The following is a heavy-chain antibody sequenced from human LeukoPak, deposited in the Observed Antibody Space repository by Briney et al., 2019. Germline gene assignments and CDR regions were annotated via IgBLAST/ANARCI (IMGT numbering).Heavy chain of an antibody. CDR3: ARVPPYELGITNRFDP. D-gene: IGHD1-14*01. CDR1: GGSISSSSYY. Sequence: SETLSLTCTVSGGSISSSSYYWGWIRQPPGKGLEWIGSIYYSGSTYYNPSLKSRVTISVDTSKNQFSLKLSSVTAADTAVYYCARVPPYELGITNRFDPWGQGTLVTVSS. J-gene: IGHJ5*02. CDR2: IYYSGST. V-gene: IGHV4-39*07.